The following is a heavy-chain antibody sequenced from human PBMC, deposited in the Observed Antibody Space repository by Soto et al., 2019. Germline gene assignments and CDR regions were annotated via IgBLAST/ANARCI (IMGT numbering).Heavy chain of an antibody. D-gene: IGHD6-13*01. V-gene: IGHV1-69*01. CDR3: AASDSSSWQHDY. Sequence: QVQLVQSGAELKKSGSSVRVSCKISGDSFSSYAISWVRQAPGEGLEWVGDIIPIFETANYAQKFQGRVTITAVESTTTAYMEVTRLRPEDTAIFYCAASDSSSWQHDYWGQGTLITVSS. J-gene: IGHJ4*02. CDR2: IIPIFETA. CDR1: GDSFSSYA.